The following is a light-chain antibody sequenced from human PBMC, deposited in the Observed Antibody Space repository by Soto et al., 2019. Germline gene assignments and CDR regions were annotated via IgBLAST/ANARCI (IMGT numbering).Light chain of an antibody. CDR3: QQYNNWLGT. Sequence: EIVMTQSPATLSVSPGERATLSCRASQSVSTNLAWYQQTPGQAPRLLIFGASARATGIPARFSGSGSGTEFALTISSRQSEDFAVYYCQQYNNWLGTCGQGTKVEIK. J-gene: IGKJ1*01. V-gene: IGKV3-15*01. CDR1: QSVSTN. CDR2: GAS.